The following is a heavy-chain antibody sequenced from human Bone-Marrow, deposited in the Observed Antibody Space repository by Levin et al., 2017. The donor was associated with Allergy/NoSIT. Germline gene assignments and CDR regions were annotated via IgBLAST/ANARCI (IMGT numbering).Heavy chain of an antibody. D-gene: IGHD3-22*01. J-gene: IGHJ4*02. CDR3: ARDFMSDNDYESSAIDY. V-gene: IGHV3-30*04. Sequence: GGSLRLSCAASGFMFSSHAIHWVRQAPGKGLEWVTLISYDGSNKYYSDSVEGRVTVSRDNSKNTLDLEMINLRPEDSAVYYCARDFMSDNDYESSAIDYWGQGTLVTVSS. CDR2: ISYDGSNK. CDR1: GFMFSSHA.